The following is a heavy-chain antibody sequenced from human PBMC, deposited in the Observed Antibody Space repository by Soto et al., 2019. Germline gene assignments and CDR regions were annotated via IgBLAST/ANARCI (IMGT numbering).Heavy chain of an antibody. D-gene: IGHD1-26*01. J-gene: IGHJ6*02. CDR3: ARGSGSYSGDYYYYYGMDV. CDR1: GTSISSYY. CDR2: IHYSGTT. Sequence: ETLSLTCTVSGTSISSYYWSWIRQPPGKGLEWIANIHYSGTTNYNPSLASRVTLSVDTSKNQFSLKMTSVTAADRAMYFCARGSGSYSGDYYYYYGMDVWGQGTTVTVSS. V-gene: IGHV4-59*01.